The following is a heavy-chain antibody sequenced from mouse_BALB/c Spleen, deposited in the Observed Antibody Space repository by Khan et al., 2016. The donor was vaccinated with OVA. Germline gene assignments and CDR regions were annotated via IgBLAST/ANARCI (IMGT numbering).Heavy chain of an antibody. CDR2: INTYTGEP. V-gene: IGHV9-3-1*01. CDR1: GYTFRNFG. Sequence: QIQLVQSGPELKKPGETVKISCKASGYTFRNFGMNWVKQAPGKGLEWMGWINTYTGEPTYADDFKGRFAFSLETSARTAYLQINNLKNEDTATYFCARPPCFSYTLAYWGQGTSVTVSS. J-gene: IGHJ4*01. CDR3: ARPPCFSYTLAY.